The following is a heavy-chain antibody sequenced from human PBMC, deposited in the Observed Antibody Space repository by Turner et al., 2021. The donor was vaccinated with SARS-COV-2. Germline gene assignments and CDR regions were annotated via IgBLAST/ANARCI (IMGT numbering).Heavy chain of an antibody. CDR1: GFTFGNYG. D-gene: IGHD6-13*01. CDR3: TGGIAGDS. V-gene: IGHV3-49*03. Sequence: EVQLVESGGGLVQPGRSVRLSCTASGFTFGNYGMSWFRQAPGKGLEWVSFIRSKSYGGTTEYAASVKGRFTISRDDSKSIAYLQMNSLKTEDTAVYYCTGGIAGDSWGQGTLVTVSS. J-gene: IGHJ4*02. CDR2: IRSKSYGGTT.